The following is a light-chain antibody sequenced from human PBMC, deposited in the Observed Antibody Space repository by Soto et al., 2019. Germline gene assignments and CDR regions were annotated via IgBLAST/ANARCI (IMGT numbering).Light chain of an antibody. CDR1: SSNIGAGYD. CDR3: KSYDYSLSAYV. Sequence: QSVLTQPPSVYGAPGQRITISCTGSSSNIGAGYDVHWYQQLPGTAPKLLIYVNSNRPSGVPDRFSGSKSGTAASLAITGLQAEDEADYYCKSYDYSLSAYVFGTGTKVTVL. J-gene: IGLJ1*01. V-gene: IGLV1-40*01. CDR2: VNS.